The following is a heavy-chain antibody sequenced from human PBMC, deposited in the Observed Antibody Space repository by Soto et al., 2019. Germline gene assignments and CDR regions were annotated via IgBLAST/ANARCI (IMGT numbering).Heavy chain of an antibody. CDR2: IYSGGYT. D-gene: IGHD3-10*01. CDR3: GRQPGGGGY. J-gene: IGHJ4*02. V-gene: IGHV3-53*01. Sequence: EVQLVESGGGLIQPGGSLRLSCAVSGFTVSNNYMSWVRQAPGKGLEGVSVIYSGGYTAYGDSVKGRFTISRDNSKNTLSLQMKGRSAAAPGVLYGGRQPGGGGYWGQGTLVTVSS. CDR1: GFTVSNNY.